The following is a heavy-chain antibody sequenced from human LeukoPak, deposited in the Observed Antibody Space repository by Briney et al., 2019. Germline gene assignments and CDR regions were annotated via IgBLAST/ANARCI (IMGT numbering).Heavy chain of an antibody. J-gene: IGHJ3*02. CDR2: FDPEDGET. V-gene: IGHV1-24*01. Sequence: ASVKVSXKVSGYTLTELSMHWVRQAPGKGLEWMRGFDPEDGETIYAQKFQGRVTITTDESTSTAYMELSSLRSEDTAVYYCARVGSPRITMIVVVNDAFDIWGQGTMVTVSS. D-gene: IGHD3-22*01. CDR1: GYTLTELS. CDR3: ARVGSPRITMIVVVNDAFDI.